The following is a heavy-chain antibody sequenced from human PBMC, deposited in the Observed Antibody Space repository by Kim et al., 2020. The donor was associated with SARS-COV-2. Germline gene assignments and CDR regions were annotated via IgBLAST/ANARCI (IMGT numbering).Heavy chain of an antibody. CDR1: GFTLNTYW. Sequence: GGSLRLSCVASGFTLNTYWINWVRQAPGKGLVWVSRINTGGSSTHYADSVKGRFNMSRDNAENTVILQMHSLRAEDTAVYYCARGMFDSGFDVWGQGTTVNIAS. J-gene: IGHJ6*02. V-gene: IGHV3-74*01. CDR2: INTGGSST. D-gene: IGHD3-10*02. CDR3: ARGMFDSGFDV.